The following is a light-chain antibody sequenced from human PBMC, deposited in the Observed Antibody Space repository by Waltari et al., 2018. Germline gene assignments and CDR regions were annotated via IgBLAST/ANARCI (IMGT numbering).Light chain of an antibody. Sequence: QLVLTQSPSASASLGASVKLTCTLSSGHSSNVIAWLQPQPEKGPRYLMKVNSDGSHNKGDEIPDRFSGSSSGAERYLTSSSLQSEDEADYYCQTGGHGTWVFGGGTKLTVL. V-gene: IGLV4-69*01. J-gene: IGLJ3*02. CDR3: QTGGHGTWV. CDR1: SGHSSNV. CDR2: VNSDGSH.